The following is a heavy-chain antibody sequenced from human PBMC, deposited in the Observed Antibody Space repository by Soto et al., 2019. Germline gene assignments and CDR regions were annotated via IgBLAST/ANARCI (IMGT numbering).Heavy chain of an antibody. CDR2: MNPNSGNT. Sequence: ASVKVSCKASGYTFPSYDINWVRQATGQGLEWMGWMNPNSGNTGYAQKFQGRVTMTRSTSISTAYMELSSLRSEDTAVYYCARGLGAYDFWSGYRRYYYYGMGVWGQGTTVTVSS. CDR1: GYTFPSYD. CDR3: ARGLGAYDFWSGYRRYYYYGMGV. D-gene: IGHD3-3*01. J-gene: IGHJ6*02. V-gene: IGHV1-8*01.